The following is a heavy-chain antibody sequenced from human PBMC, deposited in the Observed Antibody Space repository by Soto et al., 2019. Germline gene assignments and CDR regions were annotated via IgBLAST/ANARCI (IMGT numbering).Heavy chain of an antibody. CDR3: ARDYGGDY. D-gene: IGHD4-17*01. V-gene: IGHV4-61*01. Sequence: SETLSLTCSVSGVPVSSRSFYWSWFRQPPGKGLEWVGKIYYSGSIEYNPSLKSRVTISIDTSKNQFSLKLSSVIAADTAVYYCARDYGGDYWGQGTLVTVSS. CDR1: GVPVSSRSFY. CDR2: IYYSGSI. J-gene: IGHJ4*02.